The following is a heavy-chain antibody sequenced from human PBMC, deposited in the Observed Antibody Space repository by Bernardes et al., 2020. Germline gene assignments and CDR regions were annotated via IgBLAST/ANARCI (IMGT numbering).Heavy chain of an antibody. CDR2: ISSSSSYI. V-gene: IGHV3-21*01. Sequence: VGSLRLSCAASGFTFSSYSMNWVRQAPGKGLEWVSSISSSSSYIYYADSVKGRFTISRDNAKNSLYLQMNSLRAEDTAVYYCATKRGYSYGYVDYWGQGTLVTVSS. CDR1: GFTFSSYS. D-gene: IGHD5-18*01. J-gene: IGHJ4*02. CDR3: ATKRGYSYGYVDY.